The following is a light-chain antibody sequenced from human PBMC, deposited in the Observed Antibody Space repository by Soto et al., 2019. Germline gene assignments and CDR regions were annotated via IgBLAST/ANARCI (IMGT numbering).Light chain of an antibody. CDR1: LRISKY. CDR3: HQSHSTPLT. V-gene: IGKV1-39*01. CDR2: GAS. J-gene: IGKJ4*01. Sequence: DIQVIQSPSSLSASVGDRVTITCRASLRISKYLNWYQQKPGKAPKLLIYGASTLQSGVPSRFSGTGSGTDFTLIISSLQHEDAAPYYCHQSHSTPLTFGGGTKLEI.